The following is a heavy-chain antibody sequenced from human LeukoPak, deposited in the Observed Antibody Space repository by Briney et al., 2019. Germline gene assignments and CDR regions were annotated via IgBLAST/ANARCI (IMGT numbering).Heavy chain of an antibody. CDR2: ISSSDSTI. CDR1: GFTFSSYE. J-gene: IGHJ6*02. CDR3: ARDYAFGATYYYYYGMDV. D-gene: IGHD3-16*01. V-gene: IGHV3-48*03. Sequence: GGSLRLSCAASGFTFSSYEMNWVRQAPGKGLEWVSYISSSDSTIYYADSVKGRFTISRDNAKNSLYLQMNSLRAEDTAVYYCARDYAFGATYYYYYGMDVWGQGTTVTVSS.